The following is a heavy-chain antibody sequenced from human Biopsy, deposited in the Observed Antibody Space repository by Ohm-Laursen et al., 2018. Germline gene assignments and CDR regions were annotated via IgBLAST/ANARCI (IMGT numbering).Heavy chain of an antibody. D-gene: IGHD6-19*01. CDR2: IYDRGSTA. CDR3: TRGMRSSGWPYFDS. Sequence: SDTLSLTCTVSGDSVSSGSFYWTWIRQPPGQGLEYIGYIYDRGSTANYNPSLRSRVTMSVDMPKNQFLLKLSTVTAADTAIYYCTRGMRSSGWPYFDSWGQGTLVTVSS. J-gene: IGHJ4*02. CDR1: GDSVSSGSFY. V-gene: IGHV4-61*01.